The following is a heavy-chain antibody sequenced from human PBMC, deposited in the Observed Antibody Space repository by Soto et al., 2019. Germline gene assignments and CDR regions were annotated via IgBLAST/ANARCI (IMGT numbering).Heavy chain of an antibody. CDR2: ISGSGGST. V-gene: IGHV3-23*01. CDR3: VQLIVVASTEDY. CDR1: GFTFSNYA. Sequence: PGGSLRLSCAASGFTFSNYAMGWVRQAPGKGLEWVSAISGSGGSTYYADSVKGRFTISRDNSKNTLYLQMNSLRAEDTAVYYCVQLIVVASTEDYWGQGTLVTVSS. D-gene: IGHD2-15*01. J-gene: IGHJ4*02.